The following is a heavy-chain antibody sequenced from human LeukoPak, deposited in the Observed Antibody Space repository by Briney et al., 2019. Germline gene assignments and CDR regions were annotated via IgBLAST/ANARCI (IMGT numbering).Heavy chain of an antibody. V-gene: IGHV1-2*02. Sequence: ASVKVSCKASGYTFTGYYIHWVRQAPGQGLEWMGWINPNSGGTNCAQKFQGRVTMTRDTSISTAYMELSNLRSDDTAVYHCARDRTLRGCNAFDIWGQGTMVTVSS. J-gene: IGHJ3*02. CDR1: GYTFTGYY. CDR2: INPNSGGT. D-gene: IGHD6-25*01. CDR3: ARDRTLRGCNAFDI.